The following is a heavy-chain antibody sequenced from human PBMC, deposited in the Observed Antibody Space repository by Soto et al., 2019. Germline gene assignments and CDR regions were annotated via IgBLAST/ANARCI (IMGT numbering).Heavy chain of an antibody. CDR3: AKSRGGNANGLDV. CDR1: GFSFGDYG. D-gene: IGHD2-15*01. CDR2: ISWKSASI. Sequence: EVQLVESGGDLVQPGRSLRLSCAASGFSFGDYGMHWVRQAPGKGLEWVSGISWKSASIGYADSVKGRFTISRDNAKNLLYLQMNSLSAEDTALYHCAKSRGGNANGLDVWGQGTTVTVSS. J-gene: IGHJ6*02. V-gene: IGHV3-9*01.